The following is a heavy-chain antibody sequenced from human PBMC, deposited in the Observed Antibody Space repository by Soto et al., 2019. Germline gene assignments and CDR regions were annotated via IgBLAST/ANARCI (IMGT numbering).Heavy chain of an antibody. CDR1: GYTFTAYA. CDR3: ARTLIVVVPAAIDYYGMDV. V-gene: IGHV1-3*01. Sequence: ASVKVSCKASGYTFTAYAIHWVRQAPGQRLEWMGWINAGNGDTKYSQKFQGWVTMTRDTSISTAYMELSRLRSDDTAVYYCARTLIVVVPAAIDYYGMDVWGQGTTVTVSS. J-gene: IGHJ6*02. D-gene: IGHD2-2*02. CDR2: INAGNGDT.